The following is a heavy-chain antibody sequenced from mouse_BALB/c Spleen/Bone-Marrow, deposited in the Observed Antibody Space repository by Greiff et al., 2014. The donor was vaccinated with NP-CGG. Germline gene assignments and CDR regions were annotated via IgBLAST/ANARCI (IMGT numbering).Heavy chain of an antibody. CDR2: IDPANGNT. J-gene: IGHJ3*01. D-gene: IGHD1-1*01. CDR1: GFNIKDTY. V-gene: IGHV14-3*02. CDR3: AAYYYGSSQFAY. Sequence: EVQLQQSGAELVKPGASVKLSCTASGFNIKDTYMHWVKQRPEQGLEWIGRIDPANGNTKYDPKFQGKATITADTSSNTAYLQXXXXXXEDTAVYYCAAYYYGSSQFAYWGQGTLVTVSA.